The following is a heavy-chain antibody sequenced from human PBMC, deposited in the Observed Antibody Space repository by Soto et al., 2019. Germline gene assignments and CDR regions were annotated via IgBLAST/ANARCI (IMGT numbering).Heavy chain of an antibody. CDR3: ARRYYDSSGYRDYGMDV. J-gene: IGHJ6*02. V-gene: IGHV6-1*01. CDR2: TYYRSKWYN. CDR1: GDSVSSNSAA. Sequence: KQSQTLSLTCAISGDSVSSNSAAWNWIRQSPSRGLEWLGRTYYRSKWYNDYAVSVKSRITINPDTSKNQFSLQLNSVTPEDTAVYYCARRYYDSSGYRDYGMDVWGQGTTVTVSS. D-gene: IGHD3-22*01.